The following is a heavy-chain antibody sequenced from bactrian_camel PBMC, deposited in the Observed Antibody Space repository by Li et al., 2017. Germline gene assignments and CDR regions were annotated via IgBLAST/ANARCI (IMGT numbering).Heavy chain of an antibody. V-gene: IGHV3S40*01. D-gene: IGHD3*01. Sequence: VQLVESGGGLVQPGGSLTLSCAASGFTFSSVAMSWVRQAPGKGLEWVSGIDSGAGGSTYYADSVKGRFTISKDNAKNTVYPQMNSLKSEDTAMYYCAEDTVIYFTYDRPAQYWGQGTQVTVS. CDR1: GFTFSSVA. J-gene: IGHJ4*01. CDR3: AEDTVIYFTYDRPAQY. CDR2: IDSGAGGST.